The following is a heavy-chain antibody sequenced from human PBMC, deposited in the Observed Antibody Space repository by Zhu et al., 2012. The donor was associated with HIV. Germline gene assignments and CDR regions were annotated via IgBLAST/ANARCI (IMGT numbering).Heavy chain of an antibody. D-gene: IGHD3-22*01. Sequence: QVQLQESGPGLVKPSETLSLTCAVSGYFISSGYYWGWIRQPPGRGLEWIETIHQSGSTYYNSSLKSRVTISVDTPKNQFSLNLSSVTAADRAMYYCARLRDYESSGSYYFDYWGQGTLVTVSS. V-gene: IGHV4-38-2*01. CDR3: ARLRDYESSGSYYFDY. CDR2: IHQSGST. CDR1: GYFISSGYY. J-gene: IGHJ4*02.